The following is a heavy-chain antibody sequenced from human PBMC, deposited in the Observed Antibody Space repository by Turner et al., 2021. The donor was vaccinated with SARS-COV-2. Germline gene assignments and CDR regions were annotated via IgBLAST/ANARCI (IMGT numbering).Heavy chain of an antibody. J-gene: IGHJ6*02. V-gene: IGHV4-59*08. Sequence: QVQLQESGPGLVRPSETLSLPCPVPGGSISSKSWSWIRQSPGRGLEWIGYFYKIGSIDYNPTLRSRVTISVDTSKNQLSLNLISMTAADTAVYYCARHQGSTSGYDHGMNVWGQGTAVIVSS. D-gene: IGHD1-1*01. CDR1: GGSISSKS. CDR2: FYKIGSI. CDR3: ARHQGSTSGYDHGMNV.